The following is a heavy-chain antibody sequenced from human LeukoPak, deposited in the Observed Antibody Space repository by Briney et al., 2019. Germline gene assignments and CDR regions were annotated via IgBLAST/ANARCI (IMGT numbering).Heavy chain of an antibody. CDR2: IYPGDSDT. Sequence: GESLKISCKGSGYRFTSDWIGWVRQMPGKGLEWMGIIYPGDSDTRYSPSFQGQVTISADKSVNTAYLQWSSLKASDTAMYYCARFVGACSGGSCYSDYWGQGTLVTVSS. J-gene: IGHJ4*02. D-gene: IGHD2-15*01. CDR1: GYRFTSDW. V-gene: IGHV5-51*01. CDR3: ARFVGACSGGSCYSDY.